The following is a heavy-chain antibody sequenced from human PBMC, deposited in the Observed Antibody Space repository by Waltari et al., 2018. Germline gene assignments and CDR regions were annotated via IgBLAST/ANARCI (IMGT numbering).Heavy chain of an antibody. V-gene: IGHV3-7*01. CDR2: IKPDGSER. D-gene: IGHD3-16*01. CDR1: GFTFSHYW. Sequence: EVQLVESGGGLVQPGGSLRSSCAASGFTFSHYWTTWVRQAPGKGLEWVANIKPDGSERNHADSVKGRFTISRDNADNSLFLQMTSLRAEDTAVYYCARVDHDDESCAYWGQGTLVTVSS. J-gene: IGHJ4*02. CDR3: ARVDHDDESCAY.